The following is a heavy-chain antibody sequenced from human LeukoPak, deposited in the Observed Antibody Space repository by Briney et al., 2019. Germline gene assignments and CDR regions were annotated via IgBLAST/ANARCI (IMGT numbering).Heavy chain of an antibody. CDR1: GFTVSDNY. J-gene: IGHJ4*02. D-gene: IGHD2-15*01. Sequence: GGSLRLSCAASGFTVSDNYMSWVRQAPGKWLEWVSLIYSGGSTYYADSVKGPFTISRDNPKNTVYLQMNNLRAEDTAVYYCARDRHCSGGSCPGLWGQGTLLTVSS. V-gene: IGHV3-53*01. CDR3: ARDRHCSGGSCPGL. CDR2: IYSGGST.